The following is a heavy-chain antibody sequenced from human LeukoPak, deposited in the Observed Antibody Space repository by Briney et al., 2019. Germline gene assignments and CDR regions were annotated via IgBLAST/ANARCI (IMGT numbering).Heavy chain of an antibody. CDR3: ARGSSWLDY. Sequence: SETLSLTCTVSGGSISSYYWSWIRQPAGKGLEWIGRIYTSGSTNYNPSLKSRVTISVDTNQFSLKLSSVTAADTAVYYCARGSSWLDYWGQGTLVTVSS. V-gene: IGHV4-4*07. CDR1: GGSISSYY. D-gene: IGHD6-13*01. J-gene: IGHJ4*02. CDR2: IYTSGST.